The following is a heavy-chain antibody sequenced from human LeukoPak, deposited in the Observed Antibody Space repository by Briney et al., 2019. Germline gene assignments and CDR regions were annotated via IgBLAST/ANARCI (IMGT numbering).Heavy chain of an antibody. D-gene: IGHD5-18*01. CDR3: ARGFSTNVRYSYGRGPSNNWFDP. Sequence: PSETLSLTCAVYGGSFSGYYWSWIRQPPGKGLEWIGEINHSGSTNYNPSLKSRVTISVDTSKNQFSLKLSSVTAAGTAVYYCARGFSTNVRYSYGRGPSNNWFDPWGQGTLVTVSS. CDR2: INHSGST. V-gene: IGHV4-34*01. J-gene: IGHJ5*02. CDR1: GGSFSGYY.